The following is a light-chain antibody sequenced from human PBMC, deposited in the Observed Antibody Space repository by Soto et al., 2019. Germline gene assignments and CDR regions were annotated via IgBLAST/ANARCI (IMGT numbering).Light chain of an antibody. CDR1: QTISGW. J-gene: IGKJ1*01. Sequence: DIQLTQSPSFLSASVGDRVTITCLASQTISGWLAWYQQRPGKAPNLLIFDASTLESGVPSRFSGSGSGTTFTPTISSLQSDDFATYYCLQYNGYYRTFGQGTKVDIK. CDR2: DAS. V-gene: IGKV1-5*01. CDR3: LQYNGYYRT.